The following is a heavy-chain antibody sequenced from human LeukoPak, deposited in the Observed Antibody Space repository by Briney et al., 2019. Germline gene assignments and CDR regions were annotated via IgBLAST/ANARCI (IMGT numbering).Heavy chain of an antibody. CDR1: GYTSTGYY. Sequence: ASVKVSCKASGYTSTGYYMHWVRQAPGKGLEWMGWINPNTGNPTYAQGFTGRFVFSLDTSVSTAYLQISSLKAEDTAVYYCARAYQPLGGLSFPDQWGQGTLVTVSS. CDR2: INPNTGNP. V-gene: IGHV7-4-1*02. CDR3: ARAYQPLGGLSFPDQ. D-gene: IGHD3-16*02. J-gene: IGHJ5*02.